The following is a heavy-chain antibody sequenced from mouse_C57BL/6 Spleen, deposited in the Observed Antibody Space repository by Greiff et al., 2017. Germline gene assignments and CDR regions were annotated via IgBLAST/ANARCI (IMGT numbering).Heavy chain of an antibody. CDR1: GYSITSGYD. V-gene: IGHV3-1*01. J-gene: IGHJ1*03. CDR2: ISYSGST. D-gene: IGHD2-12*01. Sequence: EVQLKESGPGMVKPSQSLSLTCTVTGYSITSGYDWHWIRHFPGNKLEWMGYISYSGSTNYNPSLKSRISITHDTSKNHFFLKLNSVTTEDTATYYCARRLYWYFDVWGTGTTVTVSS. CDR3: ARRLYWYFDV.